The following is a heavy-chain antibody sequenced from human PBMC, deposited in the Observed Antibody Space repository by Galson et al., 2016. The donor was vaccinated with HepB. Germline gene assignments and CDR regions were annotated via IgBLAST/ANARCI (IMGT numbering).Heavy chain of an antibody. CDR1: YTFITYY. Sequence: YTFITYYMHWVRQAPGQGPEWMGIINPSGGDATYAQRFQGRLTLTRDSSTSTFYMELSSLSFEDTAVYYCARESGAYYIHSDYWGQGTLVTVSS. CDR3: ARESGAYYIHSDY. D-gene: IGHD1-26*01. V-gene: IGHV1-46*01. CDR2: INPSGGDA. J-gene: IGHJ4*02.